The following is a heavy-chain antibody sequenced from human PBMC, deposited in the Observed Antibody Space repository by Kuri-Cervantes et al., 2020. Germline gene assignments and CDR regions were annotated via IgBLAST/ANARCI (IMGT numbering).Heavy chain of an antibody. J-gene: IGHJ4*02. CDR3: AKDPASSHCSSTSCLVGLIDY. D-gene: IGHD2-2*01. Sequence: SVTDSCKASAYTFTSDGISWVRQAPGQGLELMGWISAYNGNTNYAQKLQGRVTMTTDTSTSTAYMELRSLRSDDTAVYYCAKDPASSHCSSTSCLVGLIDYWGQGTLVTVSS. CDR2: ISAYNGNT. V-gene: IGHV1-18*01. CDR1: AYTFTSDG.